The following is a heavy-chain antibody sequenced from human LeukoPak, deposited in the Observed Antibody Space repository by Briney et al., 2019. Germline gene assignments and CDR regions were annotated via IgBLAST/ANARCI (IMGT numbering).Heavy chain of an antibody. J-gene: IGHJ6*03. Sequence: PGGSLRLSCAASGFTFSSYGMHWVRQAPGKGLEWVSGISWNGDSTGYADSVKGRFTISRDNAKNSLYLQMNSLRAEDTAFYYCAREAPNYSSYYYMDVWGKGTTVTVSS. D-gene: IGHD1-7*01. CDR3: AREAPNYSSYYYMDV. CDR1: GFTFSSYG. V-gene: IGHV3-20*04. CDR2: ISWNGDST.